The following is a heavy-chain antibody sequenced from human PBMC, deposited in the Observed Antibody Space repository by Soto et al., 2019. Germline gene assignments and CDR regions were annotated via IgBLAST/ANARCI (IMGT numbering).Heavy chain of an antibody. CDR2: ISGSGGST. CDR1: GLTFKSYA. CDR3: AKGRYSGGAGGLDY. Sequence: EVHLLESGGGLVQPGGSLRLSCAASGLTFKSYAMSWVRQAPGKGLEWVSGISGSGGSTDYADSVKGRFTISRDNSKNTLYLQMNSLGGEDTALYYCAKGRYSGGAGGLDYWGQGTLVTVSS. V-gene: IGHV3-23*01. D-gene: IGHD1-26*01. J-gene: IGHJ4*02.